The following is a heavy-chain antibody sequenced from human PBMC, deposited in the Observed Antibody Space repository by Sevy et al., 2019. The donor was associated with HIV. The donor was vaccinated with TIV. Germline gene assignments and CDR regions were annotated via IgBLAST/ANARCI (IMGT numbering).Heavy chain of an antibody. V-gene: IGHV3-9*01. D-gene: IGHD2-21*02. J-gene: IGHJ6*02. CDR2: ISWNRGNI. Sequence: GGSLRLSCTASGFAFHDHAMHWVRQVPGKGLEWVAGISWNRGNIGYGYSGKGRFTISRDNAKEAVYLDMNGLRPSDTATYYCAKEIRRGYDSINCYSYYFYFYGLDVWGQGTTVTVSS. CDR1: GFAFHDHA. CDR3: AKEIRRGYDSINCYSYYFYFYGLDV.